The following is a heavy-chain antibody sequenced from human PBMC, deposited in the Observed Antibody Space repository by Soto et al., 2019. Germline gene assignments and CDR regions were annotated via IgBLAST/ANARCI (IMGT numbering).Heavy chain of an antibody. Sequence: QVQLVESGGGVVQPGKSLRLSCAASGFIFSSSAMHWVRQAPGKGLEWVAVISYDGSNKFYADSVKGRFIISRDDSKNTLYLQMNSLLGEDTAEYYCARDRDYFDRGGLQHWGQGTLVTVSS. CDR2: ISYDGSNK. J-gene: IGHJ1*01. CDR1: GFIFSSSA. D-gene: IGHD3-22*01. CDR3: ARDRDYFDRGGLQH. V-gene: IGHV3-30-3*01.